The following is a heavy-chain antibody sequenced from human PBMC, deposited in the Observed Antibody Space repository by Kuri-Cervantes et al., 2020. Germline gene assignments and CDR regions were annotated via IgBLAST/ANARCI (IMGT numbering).Heavy chain of an antibody. D-gene: IGHD7-27*01. Sequence: GGSLRLSCAASGFTFDDYAMHWVRQAPGKGLEWVSVIYSGGSTYYADSVKGRFTISRDNSKNTLYLQMNSLRAEDTAVYYCAFPGPGWGQGTLVTVSS. CDR2: IYSGGST. CDR1: GFTFDDYA. J-gene: IGHJ4*02. V-gene: IGHV3-66*02. CDR3: AFPGPG.